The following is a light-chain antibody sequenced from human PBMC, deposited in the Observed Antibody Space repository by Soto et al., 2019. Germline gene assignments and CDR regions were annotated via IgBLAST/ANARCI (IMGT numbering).Light chain of an antibody. J-gene: IGKJ1*01. CDR2: RVF. CDR3: QQFGGSPRT. CDR1: QSVGES. Sequence: EIVLTQSPGTLSLSPGERATLSCRASQSVGESLVWYQQRPGQAPRLLIYRVFNRATGIPDRFSGSGSGTDFTLTISRLEPEDFAIYYWQQFGGSPRTFGQGTKVDIK. V-gene: IGKV3-20*01.